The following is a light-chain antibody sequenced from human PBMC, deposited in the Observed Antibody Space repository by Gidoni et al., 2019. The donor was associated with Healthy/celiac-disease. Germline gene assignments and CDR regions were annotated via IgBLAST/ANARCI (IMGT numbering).Light chain of an antibody. CDR3: QQYNSYPWT. CDR2: KAS. V-gene: IGKV1-5*03. CDR1: QSISSG. Sequence: DIQMTQSPSTLSASVGDRVTVTCRARQSISSGLAWYLQKPGKAPKLLLYKASSLESGAPSRFSGSGSGTEFTLTISSLQPDDFATYYCQQYNSYPWTFGQGTKVEIK. J-gene: IGKJ1*01.